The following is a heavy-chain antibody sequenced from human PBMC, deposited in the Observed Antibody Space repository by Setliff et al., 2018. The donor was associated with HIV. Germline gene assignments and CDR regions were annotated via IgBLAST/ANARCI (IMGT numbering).Heavy chain of an antibody. CDR1: GGSISSSSYY. D-gene: IGHD5-18*01. CDR3: ATRGYSYGYKDFDY. J-gene: IGHJ4*02. V-gene: IGHV4-39*07. CDR2: IYYSGST. Sequence: SETLSLTCTVSGGSISSSSYYWGWIRQPPGKGLEWIGSIYYSGSTYYNPSLKSRLTISMDTSKNQFSLKLNSVTAADTAVYYCATRGYSYGYKDFDYWGQGTLVTVSS.